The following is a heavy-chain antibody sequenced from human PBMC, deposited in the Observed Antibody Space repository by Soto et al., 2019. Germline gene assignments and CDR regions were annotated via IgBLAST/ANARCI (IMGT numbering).Heavy chain of an antibody. Sequence: SETLSLTCAVSGVSINSNYFWGWIRQPPGKRLEWIGFIYYNGFTTYSPSLKSRVTISVDTSKEQFSLRVNSVTAADTAVYYCARLGDYCGATCYGYYAMDVWGQGTTVTVS. D-gene: IGHD2-21*01. V-gene: IGHV4-59*08. CDR2: IYYNGFT. CDR1: GVSINSNYF. J-gene: IGHJ6*02. CDR3: ARLGDYCGATCYGYYAMDV.